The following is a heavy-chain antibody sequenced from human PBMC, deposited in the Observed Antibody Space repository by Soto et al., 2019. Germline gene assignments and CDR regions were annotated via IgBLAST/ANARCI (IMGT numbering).Heavy chain of an antibody. D-gene: IGHD4-4*01. Sequence: ASVKVSCKASGYTFTSYGISWVRQAPGQGLEWMGWISAYNGNTNYAQKLQGRVTMTTDTSTSTAYMELRSLRSDDTAVYYCARAAGYSNYGLNLYYFDYWGQGTLGTASS. CDR2: ISAYNGNT. CDR3: ARAAGYSNYGLNLYYFDY. J-gene: IGHJ4*02. V-gene: IGHV1-18*01. CDR1: GYTFTSYG.